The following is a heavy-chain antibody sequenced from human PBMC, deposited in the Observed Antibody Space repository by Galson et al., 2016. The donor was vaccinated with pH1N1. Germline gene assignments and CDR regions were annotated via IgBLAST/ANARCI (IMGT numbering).Heavy chain of an antibody. Sequence: SATLSLTCAVSGSSISSDYYWAWIRQSPGRGLEWLGAIYQTGSTYYNPSFTSRATISVDTSKHQFSLMLTSMTAADPAVYYFARDIIRGSGTWGFWGQGTLVTVSS. CDR1: GSSISSDYY. D-gene: IGHD3-16*01. CDR3: ARDIIRGSGTWGF. CDR2: IYQTGST. J-gene: IGHJ4*02. V-gene: IGHV4-38-2*02.